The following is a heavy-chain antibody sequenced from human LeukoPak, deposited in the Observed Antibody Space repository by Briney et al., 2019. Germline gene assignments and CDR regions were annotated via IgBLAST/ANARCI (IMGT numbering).Heavy chain of an antibody. D-gene: IGHD2-2*01. CDR3: ARSVYCSSTSCYRTGIAAAGDYYYMDV. J-gene: IGHJ6*03. CDR1: GESSFSNYY. CDR2: INHSGYT. V-gene: IGHV4-34*01. Sequence: PSETLSLTCAVYGESSFSNYYWSWIRQTPGGALEWIGEINHSGYTNYNPSLKSRVTLSIDTSKNQFSLRLNPVTDADTAVYYCARSVYCSSTSCYRTGIAAAGDYYYMDVWGKGTTVTVSS.